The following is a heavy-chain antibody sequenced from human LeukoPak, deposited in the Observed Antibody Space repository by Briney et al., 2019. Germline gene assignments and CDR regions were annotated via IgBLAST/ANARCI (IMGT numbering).Heavy chain of an antibody. CDR3: ARANSYGYVDY. D-gene: IGHD5-18*01. V-gene: IGHV3-13*01. CDR1: GFTFSSYD. J-gene: IGHJ4*02. CDR2: IGTAGGT. Sequence: GGSLRLSCAASGFTFSSYDMHWVRQATGKGLEWVSAIGTAGGTYYPGSVKGRFTISRENAKNSLYLQMNSLRAGDTAVYYCARANSYGYVDYWGQGTLVTVSS.